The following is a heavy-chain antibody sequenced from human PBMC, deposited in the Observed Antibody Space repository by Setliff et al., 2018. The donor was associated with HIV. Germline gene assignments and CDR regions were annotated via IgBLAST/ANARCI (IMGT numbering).Heavy chain of an antibody. Sequence: ASVKVSCKASGYTFTSYGISWVRQAPGQGLEWMGWISAYNGNTNYAQKFQGRVTITRDTSANTAYMELSSLRSEDTAVYYCARPRSGGSGSYSWFDPWGQGTLVTVSS. CDR1: GYTFTSYG. CDR2: ISAYNGNT. V-gene: IGHV1-18*01. D-gene: IGHD3-10*01. CDR3: ARPRSGGSGSYSWFDP. J-gene: IGHJ5*02.